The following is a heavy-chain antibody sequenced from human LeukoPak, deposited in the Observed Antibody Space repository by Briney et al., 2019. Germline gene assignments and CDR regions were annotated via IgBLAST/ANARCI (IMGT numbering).Heavy chain of an antibody. D-gene: IGHD6-13*01. Sequence: ASVKVSCKASGYTFTSYDINWVRQATGQGLEWMGWMNPISGYTGFAQKFQGRVTMTGNTAISTAYMELSSLRSEDAAVYYCARGNRLYTSSWSALAFDIWGQGTLVTVPP. CDR3: ARGNRLYTSSWSALAFDI. J-gene: IGHJ3*02. V-gene: IGHV1-8*01. CDR2: MNPISGYT. CDR1: GYTFTSYD.